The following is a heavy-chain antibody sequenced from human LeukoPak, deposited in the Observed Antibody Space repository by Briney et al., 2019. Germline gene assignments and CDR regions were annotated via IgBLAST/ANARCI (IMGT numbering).Heavy chain of an antibody. Sequence: GASVKVSCKASGYTFTGYYMHWVRQAAGQGLEWMGWMNPKTGNTGFSQKFQGRVTITRDTSISTAYMELSRLTSEDTGVYYCTRGLPRDGLVVIAAANGYWGQGSLVTVSS. D-gene: IGHD2-2*01. CDR2: MNPKTGNT. CDR1: GYTFTGYY. V-gene: IGHV1-8*03. J-gene: IGHJ4*02. CDR3: TRGLPRDGLVVIAAANGY.